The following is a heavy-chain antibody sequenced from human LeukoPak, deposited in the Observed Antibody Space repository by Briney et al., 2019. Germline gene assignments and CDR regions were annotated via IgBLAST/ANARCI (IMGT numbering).Heavy chain of an antibody. CDR1: GYTFTSYG. CDR2: ISAYNGNT. Sequence: ASVKVSCKASGYTFTSYGISWVRQAPGQGLEWMGWISAYNGNTNYAQKLQGRVTMTTDTSTSTAYMELRSLRSDDTAVYYCARDGTAMVPFGGMDAWGQGTTVTVSS. CDR3: ARDGTAMVPFGGMDA. D-gene: IGHD5-18*01. J-gene: IGHJ6*02. V-gene: IGHV1-18*01.